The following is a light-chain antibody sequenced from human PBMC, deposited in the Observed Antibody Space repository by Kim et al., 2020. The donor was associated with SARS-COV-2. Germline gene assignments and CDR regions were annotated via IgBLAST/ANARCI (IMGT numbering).Light chain of an antibody. CDR3: QHYNNWPFT. J-gene: IGKJ3*01. Sequence: GSPGERATLSCRASQSVSSNLAWYQQKPGQAPRLLIYGASTRATGIPARFSGSGSGTDFTLTISSLQSEDFAVYYCQHYNNWPFTFGPGTKVDIK. CDR1: QSVSSN. CDR2: GAS. V-gene: IGKV3-15*01.